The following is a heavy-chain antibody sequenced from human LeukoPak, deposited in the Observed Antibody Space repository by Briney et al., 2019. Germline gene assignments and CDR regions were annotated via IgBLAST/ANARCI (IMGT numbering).Heavy chain of an antibody. V-gene: IGHV4-59*08. CDR3: ARLLRPGGRTGDAFDM. J-gene: IGHJ3*02. Sequence: SETLSLTCTVSAGSISGHHWTWIRQPPGAGLEWIAYFYGSGDTNSNPSLKSRVAMSVDMSNNQFSLTMSSVTAADTAMYYCARLLRPGGRTGDAFDMWGQGTLVTVSS. D-gene: IGHD1-14*01. CDR1: AGSISGHH. CDR2: FYGSGDT.